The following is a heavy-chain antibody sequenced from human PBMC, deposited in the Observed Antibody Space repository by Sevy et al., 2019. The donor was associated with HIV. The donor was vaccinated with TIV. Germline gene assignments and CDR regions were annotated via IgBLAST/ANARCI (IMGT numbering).Heavy chain of an antibody. D-gene: IGHD6-13*01. Sequence: GGSLRLSCAASGFTFSGSAMQWVRQASGKGLEWVGRIRSKGNSYATAYAASVKGRFTISRDDSKNTVYLQMNSLKTEVTAVYYCTRGGARDSSSWYDYFDYWGQGTLVTVSS. J-gene: IGHJ4*02. CDR2: IRSKGNSYAT. V-gene: IGHV3-73*01. CDR3: TRGGARDSSSWYDYFDY. CDR1: GFTFSGSA.